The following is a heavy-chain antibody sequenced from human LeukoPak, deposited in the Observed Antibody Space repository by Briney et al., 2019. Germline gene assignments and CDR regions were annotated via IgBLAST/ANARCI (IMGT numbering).Heavy chain of an antibody. CDR1: GGTFSSYA. Sequence: SVKVFCKASGGTFSSYAISWVRQAPGQGLEWMGRIIPILGIANYAQKFQGRVTITADKSTSTAYMELSSLRSEDTAVYYCAARPYDFWSGYYSYYFDYWGQGTLVTVSS. D-gene: IGHD3-3*01. CDR2: IIPILGIA. V-gene: IGHV1-69*04. CDR3: AARPYDFWSGYYSYYFDY. J-gene: IGHJ4*02.